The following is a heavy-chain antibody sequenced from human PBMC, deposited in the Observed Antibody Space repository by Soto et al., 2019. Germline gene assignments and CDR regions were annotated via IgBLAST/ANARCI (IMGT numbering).Heavy chain of an antibody. D-gene: IGHD5-12*01. V-gene: IGHV3-23*01. CDR1: GFTFTDYA. CDR3: AKASSTISHDY. J-gene: IGHJ4*02. CDR2: ISGSASST. Sequence: PGGSLRLSCAASGFTFTDYAMTWVRQAPGKGLEWVSSISGSASSTFYAGSVKGRFTISRDDSRNTVSLQMNSLRAEDTAVYYCAKASSTISHDYWGQGTLVTVSS.